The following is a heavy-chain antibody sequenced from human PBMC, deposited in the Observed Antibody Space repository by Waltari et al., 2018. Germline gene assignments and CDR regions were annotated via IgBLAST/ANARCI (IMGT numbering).Heavy chain of an antibody. CDR2: IYYSGST. CDR3: ARHPSRGYSYGPFDY. D-gene: IGHD5-18*01. Sequence: QLQLQESGPGLVKPSETLSLTCTVSGGSISSSSYYWGWIRQPPGKGLEWIGSIYYSGSTDYNPSLKSRVTISVDTSKNQFSLKLSSVTAADTAVYYCARHPSRGYSYGPFDYWGQGTLVTVSS. J-gene: IGHJ4*02. CDR1: GGSISSSSYY. V-gene: IGHV4-39*01.